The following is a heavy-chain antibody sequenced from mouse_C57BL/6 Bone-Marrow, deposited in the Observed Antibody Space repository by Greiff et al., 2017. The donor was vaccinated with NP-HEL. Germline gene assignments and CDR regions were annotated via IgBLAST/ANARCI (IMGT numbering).Heavy chain of an antibody. Sequence: VQLKQSGPVLVKPGASVKMSCKASGYTFTDYYMNWVKQSHGKSLEWIGVINPYNGGTSYNQKFKGKATLTVDKSSSTAYMELNSLTSEDSAVYYCARGHSNSYYYAMDYWGQGTSVTVSS. V-gene: IGHV1-19*01. D-gene: IGHD2-5*01. CDR2: INPYNGGT. CDR1: GYTFTDYY. CDR3: ARGHSNSYYYAMDY. J-gene: IGHJ4*01.